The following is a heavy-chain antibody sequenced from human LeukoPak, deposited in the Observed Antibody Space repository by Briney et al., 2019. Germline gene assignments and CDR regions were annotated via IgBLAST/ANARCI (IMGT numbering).Heavy chain of an antibody. CDR3: ARVSLLRAWPSLDY. Sequence: TGGSLRLSCAASGFTFSSHWMHWVRQAPGKGLVWVSFINNDGRVTRYADSVKGRFTISRDNAKNSLYLQMNSLRAEDTAVYYCARVSLLRAWPSLDYWGQGTLVTVSS. CDR1: GFTFSSHW. V-gene: IGHV3-74*01. D-gene: IGHD5-12*01. CDR2: INNDGRVT. J-gene: IGHJ4*02.